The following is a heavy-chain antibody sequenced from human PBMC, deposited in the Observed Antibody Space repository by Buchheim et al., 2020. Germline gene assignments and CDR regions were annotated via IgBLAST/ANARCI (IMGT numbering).Heavy chain of an antibody. J-gene: IGHJ4*02. CDR3: ARISVVAAPYFDY. CDR2: IYTSGST. Sequence: QVQLQESGPGLVKPSQTLSLTCTVSGGSISSGSYYWSWIRQPAGKGLEWIGRIYTSGSTNYNPSLKSRVTISVATSKNQFSLKLSSVTAADTAVYYCARISVVAAPYFDYWGQGTL. D-gene: IGHD2-15*01. CDR1: GGSISSGSYY. V-gene: IGHV4-61*02.